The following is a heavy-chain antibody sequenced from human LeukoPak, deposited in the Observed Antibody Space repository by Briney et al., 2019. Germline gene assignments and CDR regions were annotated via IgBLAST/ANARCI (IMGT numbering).Heavy chain of an antibody. J-gene: IGHJ6*02. Sequence: GGSLRLSCASSGFTFTSYAFHWVREAPGKGLEWVAAISYDGVNKLYADSVKGRFTIFRDNSKNTVYLQMTSLRAEDTAVFFCARVDSSGWLIYGMDVWGQGTTVIVSS. V-gene: IGHV3-30-3*01. CDR1: GFTFTSYA. CDR2: ISYDGVNK. D-gene: IGHD6-19*01. CDR3: ARVDSSGWLIYGMDV.